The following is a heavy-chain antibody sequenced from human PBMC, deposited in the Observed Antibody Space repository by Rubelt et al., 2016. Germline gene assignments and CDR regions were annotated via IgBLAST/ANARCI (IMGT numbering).Heavy chain of an antibody. V-gene: IGHV3-23*01. J-gene: IGHJ4*02. CDR3: AKDKAAVAGYNRFDY. D-gene: IGHD6-19*01. Sequence: SYAMSWVRQAPGKGLEWVSAISGSGGSTYYADSVKGRFTISRDNSKNTLYLQMNSLRAEDTAVYYCAKDKAAVAGYNRFDYWGQGTLVTVSS. CDR2: ISGSGGST. CDR1: SYA.